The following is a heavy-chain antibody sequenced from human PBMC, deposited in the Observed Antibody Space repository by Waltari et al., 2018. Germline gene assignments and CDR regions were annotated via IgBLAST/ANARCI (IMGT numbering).Heavy chain of an antibody. Sequence: EVQLVESGGDLVQPGGSLRLSCPASGFTFSSYWTCWVRQAPGKGLEWVANIKEDGSEKYYVDSVKGRFTISRDNAKNSLYLQMNSLRAEDSAVYYCARTQWDSTSRRAFDIWGQGTVVTVSS. CDR3: ARTQWDSTSRRAFDI. V-gene: IGHV3-7*01. CDR1: GFTFSSYW. J-gene: IGHJ3*02. D-gene: IGHD1-26*01. CDR2: IKEDGSEK.